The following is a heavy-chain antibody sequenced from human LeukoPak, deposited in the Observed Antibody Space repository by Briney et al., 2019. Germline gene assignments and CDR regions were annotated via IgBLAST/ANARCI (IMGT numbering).Heavy chain of an antibody. D-gene: IGHD6-19*01. CDR3: ARDVATTGWYTFDY. CDR1: GDSVSSINGA. J-gene: IGHJ4*02. Sequence: SQTLSLTCAISGDSVSSINGAWNWVRQSPSRGLEWLGRTYYRSKWGSDYAVPIQGRITITPDTSKNQFTLHLFSVTPDDTAVFYCARDVATTGWYTFDYWGQGTRVTVSS. V-gene: IGHV6-1*01. CDR2: TYYRSKWGS.